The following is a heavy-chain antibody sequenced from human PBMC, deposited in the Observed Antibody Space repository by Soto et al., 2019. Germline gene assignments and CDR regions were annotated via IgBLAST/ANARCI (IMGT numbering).Heavy chain of an antibody. CDR1: GFSFSSYA. V-gene: IGHV3-23*01. Sequence: EVLLLESGGGLTQPGGSLRLACAASGFSFSSYAMSWVRQAPPQGLEWVSSISTRGGRTYYADSVKGRFSISRDNSANAVYLDMDNLRAEDTGINYCAKEFYYDASGQYSDLYFDSWGQGALVTVSS. J-gene: IGHJ4*02. CDR3: AKEFYYDASGQYSDLYFDS. CDR2: ISTRGGRT. D-gene: IGHD3-22*01.